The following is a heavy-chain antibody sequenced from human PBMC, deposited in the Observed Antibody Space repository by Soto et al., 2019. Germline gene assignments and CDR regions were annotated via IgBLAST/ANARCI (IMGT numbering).Heavy chain of an antibody. J-gene: IGHJ5*02. CDR3: ARLASGNYYMVS. CDR1: GFTFTSYW. CDR2: IDPSDSYT. Sequence: GESLKISCKGSGFTFTSYWISWVRQMPGKGLEWMGRIDPSDSYTNYSPSFQGHVTISADKSISTAYLQWSSLKASDTAMYYCARLASGNYYMVSWGQATLVTASS. D-gene: IGHD3-10*01. V-gene: IGHV5-10-1*01.